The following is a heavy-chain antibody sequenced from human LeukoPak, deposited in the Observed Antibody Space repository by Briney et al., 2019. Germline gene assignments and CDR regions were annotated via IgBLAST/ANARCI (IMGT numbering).Heavy chain of an antibody. CDR3: ARERSYYFDY. Sequence: GGSLRLSCAASGFTFSSYSMNWVRQAPGKGLGWVSYISSSSSTIYYSDSVKGRFTISRDNAKNSLYLQMNSLRAEDTAVYHCARERSYYFDYWGQGTLVTVSS. CDR2: ISSSSSTI. J-gene: IGHJ4*02. CDR1: GFTFSSYS. V-gene: IGHV3-48*04.